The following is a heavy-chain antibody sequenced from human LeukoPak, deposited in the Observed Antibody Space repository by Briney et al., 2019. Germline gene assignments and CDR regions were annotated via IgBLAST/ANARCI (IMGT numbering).Heavy chain of an antibody. V-gene: IGHV4-30-2*01. CDR1: GGSISSGGSY. CDR2: IYHSGST. Sequence: SETLSLTCTVSGGSISSGGSYWSWIRQHPGKGLEWIGYIYHSGSTYYNPSLKSRVTISVDRSKHQFSLKLSSVTAADTAVYYCARIRAATGDFDYWGQGTLVTVSS. J-gene: IGHJ4*02. D-gene: IGHD1-26*01. CDR3: ARIRAATGDFDY.